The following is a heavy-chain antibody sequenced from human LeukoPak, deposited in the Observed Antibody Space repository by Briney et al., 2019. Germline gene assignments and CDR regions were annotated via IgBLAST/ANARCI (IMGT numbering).Heavy chain of an antibody. V-gene: IGHV3-21*01. J-gene: IGHJ4*02. CDR1: GFTFSSYS. D-gene: IGHD6-19*01. Sequence: SGGSLRLSCAASGFTFSSYSMNWVRQAPGKGLEWVSSISSSSSYIYYADSVKGRFTISRDNAKNSLYLQMNSLRAEDAAAYYCARGIAVAGNDYWGQGTLVTVSS. CDR2: ISSSSSYI. CDR3: ARGIAVAGNDY.